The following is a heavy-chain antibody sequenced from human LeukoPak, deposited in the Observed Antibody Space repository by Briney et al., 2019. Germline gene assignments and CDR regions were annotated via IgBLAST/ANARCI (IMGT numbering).Heavy chain of an antibody. J-gene: IGHJ3*02. CDR1: GYTFTSYY. CDR2: INPSGGST. D-gene: IGHD3-10*01. CDR3: ARDQTYYYGSGSYYAFDI. V-gene: IGHV1-46*01. Sequence: GASVKVSCKASGYTFTSYYMHWVRQAPGQGLEWMGIINPSGGSTSYAQKFQGRVTMTRDTSTSTVYMELSSLRSEDTAVYYCARDQTYYYGSGSYYAFDIWGQGTMVTVSS.